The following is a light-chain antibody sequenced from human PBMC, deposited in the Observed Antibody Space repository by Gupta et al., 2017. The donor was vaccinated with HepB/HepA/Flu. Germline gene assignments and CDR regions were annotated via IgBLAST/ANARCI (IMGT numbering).Light chain of an antibody. CDR3: QAWDSTTVI. CDR2: EDN. J-gene: IGLJ2*01. V-gene: IGLV3-1*01. Sequence: SYDLTQPPSVSVSPGPTARIPCSGSKLGNNYVCWYQQKPGQSPVLVIFEDNKRPSGIPERFSGSNSRNTATLTISGTQTIDEADYYCQAWDSTTVIFGGGTRLSVL. CDR1: KLGNNY.